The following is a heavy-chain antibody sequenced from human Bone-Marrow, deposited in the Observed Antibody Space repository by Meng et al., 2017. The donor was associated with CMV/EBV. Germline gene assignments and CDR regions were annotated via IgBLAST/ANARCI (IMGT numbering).Heavy chain of an antibody. Sequence: ASVKVSCKASGYTFTGYYMHWVRQAPGQGLEWMGWINPNSGGTNYAQKFQGRVTMTTDTSTDTAYMELRSLTSDETAVYYCGRAGDLGIRHWGQGTLVTASS. CDR2: INPNSGGT. J-gene: IGHJ4*02. V-gene: IGHV1-2*02. CDR1: GYTFTGYY. CDR3: GRAGDLGIRH. D-gene: IGHD2-21*01.